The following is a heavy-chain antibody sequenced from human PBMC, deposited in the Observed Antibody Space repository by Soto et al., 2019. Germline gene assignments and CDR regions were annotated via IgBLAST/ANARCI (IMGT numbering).Heavy chain of an antibody. V-gene: IGHV3-11*01. CDR1: GFSFSDYY. J-gene: IGHJ5*02. CDR2: ISNSGSTI. Sequence: PGGSLRLSCAASGFSFSDYYLTWIRQAPGKGLEWVSYISNSGSTILYADSVKGRFTISRDNAKNSVYLQMNNLRAEDTAVYYCARGAGTYYNRDWFDPWGQGTLVTVSS. D-gene: IGHD3-10*01. CDR3: ARGAGTYYNRDWFDP.